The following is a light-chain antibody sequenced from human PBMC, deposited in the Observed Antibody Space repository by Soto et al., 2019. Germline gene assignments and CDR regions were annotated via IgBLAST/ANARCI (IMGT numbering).Light chain of an antibody. J-gene: IGKJ4*01. CDR2: GAS. CDR1: RTINTY. CDR3: QQTYSDIS. V-gene: IGKV1-39*01. Sequence: DVRMTQSPSSLSASVGDTITITCRASRTINTYLNWFQQKPGEAPRLLIYGASTLHDGVPSRFSGSGSGADFTLTISGLQHEDFASYHCQQTYSDISFGGGTKV.